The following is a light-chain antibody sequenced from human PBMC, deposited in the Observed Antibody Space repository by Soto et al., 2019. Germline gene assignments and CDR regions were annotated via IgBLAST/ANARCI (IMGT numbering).Light chain of an antibody. CDR2: DAS. V-gene: IGKV3-11*01. Sequence: EIVLTQSPATLSLSPGERATLSCRASQSVSSYLAWYQLKPCQAPRLLIYDASIRASGIPARFSGRGSGTDFHLTISSLDPEDFAFYYCQQRRICTHTFCHGTKQEIK. CDR1: QSVSSY. CDR3: QQRRICTHT. J-gene: IGKJ2*01.